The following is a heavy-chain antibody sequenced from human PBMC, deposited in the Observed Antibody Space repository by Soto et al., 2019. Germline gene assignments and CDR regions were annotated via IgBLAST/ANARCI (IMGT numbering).Heavy chain of an antibody. D-gene: IGHD5-12*01. CDR1: GFTFSSYG. J-gene: IGHJ4*02. V-gene: IGHV3-30*18. CDR2: ISYDGSDK. CDR3: AKDLPFSGSDPGNYFDY. Sequence: PGGSLSLSCAASGFTFSSYGMHWVRQAPGKGLEWVAVISYDGSDKYYADSVKGRFTISRDNSKNTVYLQMNTLRAEDTAVYYCAKDLPFSGSDPGNYFDYWGRGTLVTVSS.